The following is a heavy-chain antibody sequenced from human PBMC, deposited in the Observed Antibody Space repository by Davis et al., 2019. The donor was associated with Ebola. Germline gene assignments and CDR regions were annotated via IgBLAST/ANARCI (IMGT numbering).Heavy chain of an antibody. CDR1: GGTFSSYA. CDR3: ARGRWLQSYYFDY. D-gene: IGHD5-24*01. Sequence: AASVKVSCKASGGTFSSYAISWVRQAPGQGLEWMGRIIPILGIANYAQKFQGRVTITADKSTSTAYMELSSLRSEDTAVYYCARGRWLQSYYFDYWGQGTLVTVSS. V-gene: IGHV1-69*04. J-gene: IGHJ4*02. CDR2: IIPILGIA.